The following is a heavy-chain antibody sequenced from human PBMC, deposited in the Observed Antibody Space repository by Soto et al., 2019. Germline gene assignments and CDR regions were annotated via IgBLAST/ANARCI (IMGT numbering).Heavy chain of an antibody. J-gene: IGHJ6*02. D-gene: IGHD3-3*01. CDR2: INHSGST. Sequence: QVQLQESGPGLVKPSQTLSLTCTVSGGSISSGDYYWSWIRQPPGKGLEWIGEINHSGSTNYNPSLKSRVTISVDTSKNQFSLKLSSVTAADTAVYYCARRRSTIFGVVTTIYYYYGMDVWGQGTTVTVSS. V-gene: IGHV4-30-4*08. CDR1: GGSISSGDYY. CDR3: ARRRSTIFGVVTTIYYYYGMDV.